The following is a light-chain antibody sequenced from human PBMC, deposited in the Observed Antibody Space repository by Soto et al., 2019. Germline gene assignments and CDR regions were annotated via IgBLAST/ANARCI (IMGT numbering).Light chain of an antibody. CDR1: QTVSNNY. CDR3: QQYAGPPTT. CDR2: GAS. V-gene: IGKV3-20*01. J-gene: IGKJ5*01. Sequence: IVLTQSPGTLSLSPGDRATLSCRASQTVSNNYLAWCQQKPGQAPRVIMYGASRRATGIPDRFSGGGSGTDFTLTISRLEPEDFTVYFCQQYAGPPTTFGQGTRLEI.